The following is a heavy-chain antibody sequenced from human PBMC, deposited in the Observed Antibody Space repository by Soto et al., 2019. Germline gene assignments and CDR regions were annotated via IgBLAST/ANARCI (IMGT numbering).Heavy chain of an antibody. CDR2: ISAYNGNT. J-gene: IGHJ4*02. Sequence: ASVKVSRKASGYTFTSYGISWVRQAPGQGLEWMGWISAYNGNTNYAQKLQGRVTMTTDTTTSTAYMELRSLRSDDTAVYYCARAEQKIGYCSSTSCSKDYWGQGTLVTVSS. V-gene: IGHV1-18*01. CDR1: GYTFTSYG. D-gene: IGHD2-2*01. CDR3: ARAEQKIGYCSSTSCSKDY.